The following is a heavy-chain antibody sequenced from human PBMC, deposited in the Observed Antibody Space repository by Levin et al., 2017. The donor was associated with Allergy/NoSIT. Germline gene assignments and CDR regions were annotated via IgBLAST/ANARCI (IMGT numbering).Heavy chain of an antibody. V-gene: IGHV4-39*01. Sequence: SETLSLTCTVSGGSISSSSYYWGWIRQPPGKGLEWIGSIYYSGSTYYNPSLKSRVTISVDTSKNQFSLKLSSVTAADTAVYYCATKTVAGSRTDAFDIWGQGTMVTVSS. J-gene: IGHJ3*02. CDR3: ATKTVAGSRTDAFDI. CDR1: GGSISSSSYY. CDR2: IYYSGST. D-gene: IGHD2-15*01.